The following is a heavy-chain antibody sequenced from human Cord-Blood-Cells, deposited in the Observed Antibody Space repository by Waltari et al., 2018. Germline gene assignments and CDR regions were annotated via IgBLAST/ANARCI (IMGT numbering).Heavy chain of an antibody. J-gene: IGHJ4*02. V-gene: IGHV4-38-2*02. CDR2: IYPSGST. CDR1: GSSISSGYY. Sequence: QVQLQESGPGLVKPSETLSLTCTVPGSSISSGYYWGWCRQPPGKGLEWLGSIYPSGSTYYNPALKRRVTISVDTSKNQFSLKLSSVTAADTAVYYCARGVWSGYYTMWGQGTLVTVSS. D-gene: IGHD3-3*01. CDR3: ARGVWSGYYTM.